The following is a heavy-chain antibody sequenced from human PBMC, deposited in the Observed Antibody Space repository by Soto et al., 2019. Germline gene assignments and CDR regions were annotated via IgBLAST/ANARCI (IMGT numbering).Heavy chain of an antibody. CDR2: ISAYNGNT. J-gene: IGHJ4*02. CDR3: ARDLEAAAVAWAPFDY. CDR1: GYTFTSYG. Sequence: ASVKVSCKASGYTFTSYGISWVRQAPGQGLEWMGWISAYNGNTNYAQKLQGRVTMTTDTSTSTAYMELRSLRSDDTAVYYCARDLEAAAVAWAPFDYWGQGTLVTVSS. V-gene: IGHV1-18*01. D-gene: IGHD6-13*01.